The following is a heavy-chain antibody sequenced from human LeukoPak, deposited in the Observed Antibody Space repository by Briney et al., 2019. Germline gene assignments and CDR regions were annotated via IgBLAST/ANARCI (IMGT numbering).Heavy chain of an antibody. J-gene: IGHJ3*02. CDR1: GFTFGGYA. Sequence: GGSLRLSCTASGFTFGGYAVSWVRQAPGRGLEWVSTIEGRGNGTYYTESVKGRFTISRDNSKNTLYLQMNSLRAEDTAVYYCARGDNSAFDIWGQGTMVTVSS. V-gene: IGHV3-23*01. CDR2: IEGRGNGT. CDR3: ARGDNSAFDI. D-gene: IGHD3-22*01.